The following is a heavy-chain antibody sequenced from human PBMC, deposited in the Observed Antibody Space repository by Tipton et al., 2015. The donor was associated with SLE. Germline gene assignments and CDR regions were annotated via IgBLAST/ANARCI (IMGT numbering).Heavy chain of an antibody. CDR2: INPDGNDA. Sequence: GSLRLSCAASGFTFSSNWMTWLRQTPGKGLEWVGNINPDGNDAYYADSVDGRFTISRENAKNSLYLQMNYLRTEDTAVYYCAGDPAVVGENWFDPWGRGTRVTVSS. J-gene: IGHJ5*02. CDR1: GFTFSSNW. D-gene: IGHD2-15*01. CDR3: AGDPAVVGENWFDP. V-gene: IGHV3-7*01.